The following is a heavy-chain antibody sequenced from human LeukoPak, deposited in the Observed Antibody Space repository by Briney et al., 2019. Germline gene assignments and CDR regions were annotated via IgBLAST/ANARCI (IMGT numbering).Heavy chain of an antibody. CDR2: ISSSGSTI. D-gene: IGHD5-12*01. Sequence: PGGSLRLSCAASGSTFSSYEMNWVRQAPGKGLEWVSYISSSGSTIYYADSVKGRFTISRDNAKNSLYLQMNSLRAEDTAVYYCARDIVATIAYYYGMDVWGQGTTVTVSS. CDR1: GSTFSSYE. CDR3: ARDIVATIAYYYGMDV. J-gene: IGHJ6*02. V-gene: IGHV3-48*03.